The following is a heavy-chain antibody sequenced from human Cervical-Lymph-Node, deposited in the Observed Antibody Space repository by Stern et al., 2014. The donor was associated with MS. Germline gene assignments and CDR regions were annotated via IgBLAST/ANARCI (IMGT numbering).Heavy chain of an antibody. CDR2: ISGSGGNT. V-gene: IGHV3-23*04. D-gene: IGHD6-19*01. CDR3: AKGKTVTGSGYGIDV. CDR1: GFNFNDFA. J-gene: IGHJ6*01. Sequence: EVQLVESGGGLVQPGGSLRLPCAASGFNFNDFAMTWVRPAPGKGLEWVSSISGSGGNTFYAESVKGRFTISRDNSKSTVWLQMNSLRAEDTAIYYCAKGKTVTGSGYGIDVWGQGTTVTVSS.